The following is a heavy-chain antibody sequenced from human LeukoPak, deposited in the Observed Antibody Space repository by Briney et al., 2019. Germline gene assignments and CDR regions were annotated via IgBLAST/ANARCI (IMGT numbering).Heavy chain of an antibody. CDR2: IYSGGST. J-gene: IGHJ4*02. CDR1: GFTVSTNY. D-gene: IGHD6-13*01. V-gene: IGHV3-66*04. Sequence: QSGGSLRLSCAASGFTVSTNYMSWVRQAPGKGLEWVSVIYSGGSTYYADSVKGRFTISRDNSKNTLYLQMNSLRAEDTAVYYCTRPVYSSPGDSWGRGTPVTVSS. CDR3: TRPVYSSPGDS.